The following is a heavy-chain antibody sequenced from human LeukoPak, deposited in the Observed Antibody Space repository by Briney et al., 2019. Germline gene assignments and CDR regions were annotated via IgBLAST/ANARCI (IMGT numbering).Heavy chain of an antibody. CDR1: GFTFTRSA. V-gene: IGHV3-23*01. Sequence: RGSLRLSCAASGFTFTRSAMAWVRQAPGKGLEWVSSISNSGDKTFYADSVKGRFTISRDNSKNTLYLQMNSQRAEDTAVYYCASRYIYGDFGRLDAFDIWGQGTMVTVS. J-gene: IGHJ3*02. CDR3: ASRYIYGDFGRLDAFDI. D-gene: IGHD4-17*01. CDR2: ISNSGDKT.